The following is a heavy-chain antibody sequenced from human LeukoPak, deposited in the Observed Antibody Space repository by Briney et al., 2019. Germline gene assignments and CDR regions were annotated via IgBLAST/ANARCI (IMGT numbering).Heavy chain of an antibody. J-gene: IGHJ6*02. CDR1: GFTFSNAW. V-gene: IGHV3-15*01. D-gene: IGHD3-10*01. Sequence: GGSLRLSCAASGFTFSNAWMSWVRQAPGKGLEWIGRIKSKTDGGTTDYAARVKGRFTISRDDSEITMYLQMNSLKTEDTAVYYCTTLNILLWFGSYYGMDVWGQGTTVTVSS. CDR2: IKSKTDGGTT. CDR3: TTLNILLWFGSYYGMDV.